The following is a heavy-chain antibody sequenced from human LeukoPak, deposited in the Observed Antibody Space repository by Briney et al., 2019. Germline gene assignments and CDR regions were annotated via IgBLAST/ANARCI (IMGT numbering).Heavy chain of an antibody. CDR2: IRSKAYGGTT. D-gene: IGHD3-22*01. CDR1: GFTFGDYA. CDR3: TRPTFITMIVVDDY. V-gene: IGHV3-49*03. Sequence: GGSLRLSCTASGFTFGDYAMSWFRQAPGKGLEWAGFIRSKAYGGTTEYAASVKGRFTISRDDSKSIAYLQMNSLKTEDTAVYYCTRPTFITMIVVDDYWGQGTLVTVSS. J-gene: IGHJ4*02.